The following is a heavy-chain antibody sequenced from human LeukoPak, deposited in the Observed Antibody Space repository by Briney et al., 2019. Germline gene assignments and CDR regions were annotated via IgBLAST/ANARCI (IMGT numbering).Heavy chain of an antibody. Sequence: ASVKVSCKASGYTLTSYGISWVRQAPGQGLEWMGWISAYNGNTNYAQKLQGSVTMTTDTSTSTAYMELRSLRSDDTAVYYCARDLRLWFGELSLPYFDYWGQGTLVTVSS. J-gene: IGHJ4*02. CDR1: GYTLTSYG. CDR3: ARDLRLWFGELSLPYFDY. V-gene: IGHV1-18*01. CDR2: ISAYNGNT. D-gene: IGHD3-10*01.